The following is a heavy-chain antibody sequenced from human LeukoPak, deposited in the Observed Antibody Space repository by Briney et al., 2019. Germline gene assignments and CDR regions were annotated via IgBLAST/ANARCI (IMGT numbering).Heavy chain of an antibody. V-gene: IGHV1-2*02. D-gene: IGHD2-15*01. CDR1: GYIFTGYY. Sequence: ASVKVSCKASGYIFTGYYMHWVRQAPGQGLEWMGWINPNSGGTNYAQKFQGRVTMTRDTSINTAYMELSRLRSDDTAVYYCARDRDKCSGGSCYSYYMDVWGKGTTVTISS. J-gene: IGHJ6*03. CDR2: INPNSGGT. CDR3: ARDRDKCSGGSCYSYYMDV.